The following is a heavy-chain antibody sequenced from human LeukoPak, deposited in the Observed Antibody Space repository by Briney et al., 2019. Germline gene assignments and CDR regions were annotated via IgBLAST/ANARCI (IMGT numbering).Heavy chain of an antibody. CDR2: ISGSGDNT. J-gene: IGHJ4*02. CDR1: GFTFSSYA. D-gene: IGHD6-13*01. Sequence: GGSLRLSCAASGFTFSSYAMSWVRQAPGRGLQWVSAISGSGDNTYSADSVKGRFTISRDNSKNTLYLQMNSLGAEDTALYYCAKAFYSRGLLDYWGQGTLVTVSS. V-gene: IGHV3-23*01. CDR3: AKAFYSRGLLDY.